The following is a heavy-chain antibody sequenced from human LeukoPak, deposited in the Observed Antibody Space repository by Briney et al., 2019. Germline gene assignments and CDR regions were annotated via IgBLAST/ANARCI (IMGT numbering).Heavy chain of an antibody. CDR2: ISGSGGNT. CDR1: GFTFSSYA. V-gene: IGHV3-23*01. D-gene: IGHD2-2*01. Sequence: PGGSLRLSCAASGFTFSSYAMSWVRQAPGKGLEWVSVISGSGGNTYYADSVKGRFTISRDNSKNTVYLQMNSLRPEDTAVYYCARGVCSRSWFDFWGQGTLVTVSS. CDR3: ARGVCSRSWFDF. J-gene: IGHJ4*02.